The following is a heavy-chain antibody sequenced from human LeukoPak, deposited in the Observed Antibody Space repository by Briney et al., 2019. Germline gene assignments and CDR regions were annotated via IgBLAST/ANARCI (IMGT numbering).Heavy chain of an antibody. D-gene: IGHD3-10*01. J-gene: IGHJ4*02. CDR3: ARLGDYYGSGSYAFVDY. CDR2: IDLDESDT. V-gene: IGHV5-51*01. Sequence: GESLKISGKGSGYSFTVYWIGGLRQMPGKGLKWMGSIDLDESDTRYSQSFQGQVTISADKSISTAYLQWSSLKASDTAMYYCARLGDYYGSGSYAFVDYWGQGPLVTVSS. CDR1: GYSFTVYW.